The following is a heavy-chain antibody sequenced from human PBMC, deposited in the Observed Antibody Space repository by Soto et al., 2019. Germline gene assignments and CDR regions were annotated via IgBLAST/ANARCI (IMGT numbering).Heavy chain of an antibody. V-gene: IGHV1-69*13. J-gene: IGHJ4*02. CDR3: ARVRQGTMIKSPYSEY. Sequence: GASAKVSCKASGGTFSSYAISWVRQAPGQGLEWMGGIIPIFGTANYAQKFQGRVTITADESTSTAYMELSSRRSEDTAVYYCARVRQGTMIKSPYSEYWGQGTLVTVSS. CDR2: IIPIFGTA. D-gene: IGHD3-22*01. CDR1: GGTFSSYA.